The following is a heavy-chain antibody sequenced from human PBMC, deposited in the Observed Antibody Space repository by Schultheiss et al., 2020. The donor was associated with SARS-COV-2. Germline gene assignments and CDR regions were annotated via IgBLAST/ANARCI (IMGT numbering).Heavy chain of an antibody. D-gene: IGHD5-18*01. V-gene: IGHV4-59*10. J-gene: IGHJ6*02. CDR2: IFTSGST. Sequence: SETLSLTCAVYGGSFSGYYWSWIRQPAGKGLEWIGRIFTSGSTNYNPSLKSRVTMSVHTSKNKFSLKLNSVTAADTAVYYCARAARYGQPGLYGMLVWGQGTTVTVSS. CDR1: GGSFSGYY. CDR3: ARAARYGQPGLYGMLV.